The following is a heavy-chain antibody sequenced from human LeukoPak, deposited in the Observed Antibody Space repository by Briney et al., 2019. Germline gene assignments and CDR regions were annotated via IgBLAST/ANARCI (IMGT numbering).Heavy chain of an antibody. J-gene: IGHJ4*02. CDR1: GFTFSSYG. CDR3: ARGLHFRVYDSSDYYSY. Sequence: PGGSLRLSCAASGFTFSSYGMHWVRQAPGKGLEWVAFIRYDGSNKYYADSVKGRFTISRDNSKNTLYLQMNSLRAEDTAVYYCARGLHFRVYDSSDYYSYWGQGTLVTVSS. CDR2: IRYDGSNK. D-gene: IGHD3-22*01. V-gene: IGHV3-30*02.